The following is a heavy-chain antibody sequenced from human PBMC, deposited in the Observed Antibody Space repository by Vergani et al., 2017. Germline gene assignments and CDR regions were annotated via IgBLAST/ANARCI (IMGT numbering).Heavy chain of an antibody. CDR2: IYTSGST. CDR3: ARDRGEEADAFDI. Sequence: QVQLQESGPGLVKPSQTLSLTCTVSGGSISSGSYYWSWFRQPAGKGLEWIGRIYTSGSTNYNPSLKSRVTISVDTSKNQFSLKLSSVTAADTAVYYCARDRGEEADAFDIWGQGTMVTVSS. CDR1: GGSISSGSYY. D-gene: IGHD3-10*01. V-gene: IGHV4-61*02. J-gene: IGHJ3*02.